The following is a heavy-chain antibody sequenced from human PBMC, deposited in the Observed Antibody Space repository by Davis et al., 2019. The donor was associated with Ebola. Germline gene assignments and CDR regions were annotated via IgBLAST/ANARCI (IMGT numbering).Heavy chain of an antibody. CDR1: GFTFSNYW. Sequence: PGGSLRLSCAASGFTFSNYWMTWVRQAPGEGLEWVGHIKEDGSRRYYADSVKGRFTISRDNAQSSVSLQMNSLRVEDTGIYYCVRDAGWLRLDNWGQGTLVTVSS. V-gene: IGHV3-7*01. D-gene: IGHD6-19*01. CDR3: VRDAGWLRLDN. CDR2: IKEDGSRR. J-gene: IGHJ4*02.